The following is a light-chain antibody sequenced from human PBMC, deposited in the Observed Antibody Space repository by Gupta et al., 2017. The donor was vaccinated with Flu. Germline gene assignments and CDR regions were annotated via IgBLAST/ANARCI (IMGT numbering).Light chain of an antibody. CDR2: DGA. CDR1: QSVSYY. CDR3: QQRYKWPPLT. Sequence: EIAPLSCRASQSVSYYIAWYLPKSGQAPRLLIFDGANGVTGTPARFSGNRSGTNFTLTISSVEPEDFAIYYCQQRYKWPPLTFGQGTRLEI. J-gene: IGKJ5*01. V-gene: IGKV3-11*01.